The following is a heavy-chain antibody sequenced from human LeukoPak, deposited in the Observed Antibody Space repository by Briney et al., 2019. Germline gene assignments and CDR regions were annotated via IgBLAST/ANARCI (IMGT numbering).Heavy chain of an antibody. CDR1: EFTISDHY. CDR2: TSNKADSYTT. V-gene: IGHV3-72*01. CDR3: TRHYFSD. Sequence: GGSLRLSCAASEFTISDHYMDWVRQAPGKGLEWIGRTSNKADSYTTYYAASVRGRFSISRDDSQNLLYLQMNSLKAEDTAVYYCTRHYFSDWGQGTLVTVSS. J-gene: IGHJ4*02. D-gene: IGHD2-15*01.